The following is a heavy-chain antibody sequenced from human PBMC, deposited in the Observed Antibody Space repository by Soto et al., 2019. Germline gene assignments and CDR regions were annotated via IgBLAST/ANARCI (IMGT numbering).Heavy chain of an antibody. CDR2: IYYSGST. CDR3: ARRAAAGRARGLRSNWFDP. V-gene: IGHV4-61*08. Sequence: ASETLSLTCTVSGGSISSGGYYWSWIRQPPGKGLEWIGYIYYSGSTNYNPSLKSRVTISVDTSKNQFSLKLSSVTAADTAVYYCARRAAAGRARGLRSNWFDPWGQGTLVTVSS. CDR1: GGSISSGGYY. D-gene: IGHD6-13*01. J-gene: IGHJ5*02.